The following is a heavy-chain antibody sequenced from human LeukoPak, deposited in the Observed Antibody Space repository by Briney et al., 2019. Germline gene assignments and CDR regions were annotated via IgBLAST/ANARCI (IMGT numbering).Heavy chain of an antibody. V-gene: IGHV3-48*03. CDR2: ISSSGSTI. CDR1: GFXVSNYE. Sequence: GGSLRLSCAASGFXVSNYEINWVRQAPGKGLEWVSYISSSGSTIYYADSVKGRFTISRDNAKNSLYLQMNSLRAEDTAVYFCPRVYSSSSGKGMDVWGQGTTVTVSS. D-gene: IGHD6-6*01. J-gene: IGHJ6*02. CDR3: PRVYSSSSGKGMDV.